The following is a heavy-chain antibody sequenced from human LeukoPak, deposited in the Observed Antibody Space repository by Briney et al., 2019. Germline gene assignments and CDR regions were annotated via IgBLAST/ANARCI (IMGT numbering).Heavy chain of an antibody. CDR2: IRYDGSDK. D-gene: IGHD1-26*01. V-gene: IGHV3-30*02. J-gene: IGHJ4*02. CDR3: SGSYSY. CDR1: GFTFGNYG. Sequence: GGSLRLSCAASGFTFGNYGMHWVRQAPGKRLEWVAFIRYDGSDKYYADSVKGRFTISRDSSKNTLYLQMNSLRPEDTAVYFCSGSYSYWGQGTLVTVSS.